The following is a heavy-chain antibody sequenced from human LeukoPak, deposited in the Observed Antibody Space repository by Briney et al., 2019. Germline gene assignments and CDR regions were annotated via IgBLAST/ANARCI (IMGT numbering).Heavy chain of an antibody. Sequence: GSLRLSCAVSGFTFSGFWMSWSRQAPGKGLEWVASINSDGSEGYYADVVKGRFTISRDNAKNSLYLQINSLRAEDTAVYYCARAGGSQRGYSYGKHKPYYFDYWGQGTLVTVSS. CDR2: INSDGSEG. V-gene: IGHV3-7*03. J-gene: IGHJ4*02. D-gene: IGHD5-18*01. CDR3: ARAGGSQRGYSYGKHKPYYFDY. CDR1: GFTFSGFW.